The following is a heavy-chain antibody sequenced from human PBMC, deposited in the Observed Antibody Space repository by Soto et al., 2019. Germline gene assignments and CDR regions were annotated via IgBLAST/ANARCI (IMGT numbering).Heavy chain of an antibody. D-gene: IGHD3-3*01. Sequence: ASVKVSCKASCYTFTSYGISWVRQAPGQGLEWMGWISAYNGNTNYAQKLQGGVTMTTDTSTSTAYMELRSLRSDDTAVYYCARIATYYDFWSGYPIDYWGQGTLVTVSS. V-gene: IGHV1-18*01. CDR2: ISAYNGNT. CDR3: ARIATYYDFWSGYPIDY. J-gene: IGHJ4*02. CDR1: CYTFTSYG.